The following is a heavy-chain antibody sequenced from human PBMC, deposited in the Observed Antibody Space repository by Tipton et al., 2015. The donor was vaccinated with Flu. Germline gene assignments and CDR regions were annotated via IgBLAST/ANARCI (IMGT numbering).Heavy chain of an antibody. CDR1: GFTFSSYA. CDR3: ARASGYYYESSGYDN. CDR2: IWYDGSNK. Sequence: SLRLSCAASGFTFSSYAMHWVRQAPGKGLEWVAGIWYDGSNKYYADSVKGRFTISRDNSKNTLYLQMNSLRAEDTAVYYCARASGYYYESSGYDNWGQGTLVTVSS. J-gene: IGHJ4*02. D-gene: IGHD3-22*01. V-gene: IGHV3-33*01.